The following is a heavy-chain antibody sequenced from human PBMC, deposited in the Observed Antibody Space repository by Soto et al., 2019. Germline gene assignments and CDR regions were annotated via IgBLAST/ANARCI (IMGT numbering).Heavy chain of an antibody. J-gene: IGHJ4*02. V-gene: IGHV3-30*18. Sequence: QVQLVESGGGVVQPGGSLRLSCAVSGFTFSDYGMHWVRQAPGKGLEWVAGISPDGIKKYYPDSLRGRFTISRDNSKNTLYLQMSSLRGEDTAVYYCVKTSGWYPDSWGQGTHVTVSS. CDR2: ISPDGIKK. CDR3: VKTSGWYPDS. D-gene: IGHD6-19*01. CDR1: GFTFSDYG.